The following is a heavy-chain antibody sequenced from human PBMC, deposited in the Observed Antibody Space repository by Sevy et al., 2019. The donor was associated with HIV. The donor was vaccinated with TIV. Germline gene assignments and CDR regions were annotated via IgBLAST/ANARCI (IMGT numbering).Heavy chain of an antibody. D-gene: IGHD2-21*01. Sequence: GGSLRLFCAASGFSYSSYGMHWVRQAPGKGLELVAYIQYDGSNKDYADSVKGRFTISRDNSKNTLDLQMNSLRVEDTAVYYCVKEGGGEGGDHWGQGTLVTVSS. CDR1: GFSYSSYG. J-gene: IGHJ4*02. V-gene: IGHV3-30*02. CDR2: IQYDGSNK. CDR3: VKEGGGEGGDH.